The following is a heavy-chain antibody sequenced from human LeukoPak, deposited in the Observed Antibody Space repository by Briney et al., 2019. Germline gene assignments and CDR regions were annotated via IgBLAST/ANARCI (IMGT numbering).Heavy chain of an antibody. V-gene: IGHV1-2*02. CDR2: INPNSGGT. CDR3: ARVGHSGSWNLFDY. J-gene: IGHJ4*02. D-gene: IGHD1-26*01. CDR1: GYTFTGYY. Sequence: ATVKVSCKASGYTFTGYYMHWVRQVPGQGLEWMGWINPNSGGTNYAQKFQGRVTMTRDTSISTAYMELSRLRSDDTAVYYCARVGHSGSWNLFDYWGQGTLVTV.